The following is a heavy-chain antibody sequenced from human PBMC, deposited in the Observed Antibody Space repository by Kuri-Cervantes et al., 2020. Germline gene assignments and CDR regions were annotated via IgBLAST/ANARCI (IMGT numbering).Heavy chain of an antibody. V-gene: IGHV1-46*01. Sequence: ASVKVSCKASGYTFITCYIHWVRQAPGQGLEWMGIINPSGGSTSYAQKFQDRVTMTRDTSTTTVYMELSSLRSEDTAVYYCARGKGYNWNDAALDIWGQGTMVTVSS. J-gene: IGHJ3*02. CDR3: ARGKGYNWNDAALDI. CDR2: INPSGGST. D-gene: IGHD1-1*01. CDR1: GYTFITCY.